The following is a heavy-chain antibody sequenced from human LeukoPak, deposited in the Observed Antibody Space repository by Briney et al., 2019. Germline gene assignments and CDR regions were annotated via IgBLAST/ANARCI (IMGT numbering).Heavy chain of an antibody. V-gene: IGHV3-11*01. CDR3: ARAPKTNTGTKDYYYHDMDV. J-gene: IGHJ6*02. Sequence: GGSLRLSCAASGFTFSDYYMSWIRQAPGKGLEWVSYISSSGSTIYYADSVKGRFTISRDNAKNSLYLQMNSLRAEDTAVYYCARAPKTNTGTKDYYYHDMDVWGQGTTVTVSS. CDR2: ISSSGSTI. CDR1: GFTFSDYY. D-gene: IGHD1/OR15-1a*01.